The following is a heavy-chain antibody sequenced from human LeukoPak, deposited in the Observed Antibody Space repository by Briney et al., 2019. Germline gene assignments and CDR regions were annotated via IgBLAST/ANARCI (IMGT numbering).Heavy chain of an antibody. J-gene: IGHJ4*02. D-gene: IGHD3-10*01. V-gene: IGHV4-34*01. CDR3: ARTITMVRGVAPYYFDY. Sequence: SETLSLTCAVYGGSFSGYYWSWIRQPPGKGLEWIGEINHSGSTNYNPSLKSRVTISVDTSKNQFSLKLSSVTAADTAVYYCARTITMVRGVAPYYFDYWGQGTLVTVSS. CDR2: INHSGST. CDR1: GGSFSGYY.